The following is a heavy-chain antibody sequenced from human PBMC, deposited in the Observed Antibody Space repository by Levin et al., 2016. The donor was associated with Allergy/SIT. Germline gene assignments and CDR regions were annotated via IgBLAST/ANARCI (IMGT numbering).Heavy chain of an antibody. Sequence: VRQMPGKGLVWVSRINSDGSTTSYADSVKGRFTISRDNAKNTLYLQMNSLRAEDTAVYYCSRGTHSNYVSGISYWGQGTLVTVSS. J-gene: IGHJ4*02. V-gene: IGHV3-74*01. CDR2: INSDGSTT. CDR3: SRGTHSNYVSGISY. D-gene: IGHD4-11*01.